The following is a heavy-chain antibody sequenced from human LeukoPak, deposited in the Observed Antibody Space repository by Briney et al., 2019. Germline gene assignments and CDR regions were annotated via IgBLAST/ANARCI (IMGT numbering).Heavy chain of an antibody. V-gene: IGHV3-21*06. CDR3: ARVSTAVSLAIDY. D-gene: IGHD6-13*01. CDR1: GFTFSNYN. CDR2: IISSSTYI. Sequence: GGSLRLSCAASGFTFSNYNMNWVRQAPGKGLEWVSVIISSSTYIYYADSVKGRFTISRDNAKNSLYLQMNSLRAEDTAVYYCARVSTAVSLAIDYWGQGTLVTVSS. J-gene: IGHJ4*02.